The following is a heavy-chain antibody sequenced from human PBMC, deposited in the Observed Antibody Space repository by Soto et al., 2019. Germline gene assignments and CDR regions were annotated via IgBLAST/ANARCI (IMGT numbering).Heavy chain of an antibody. CDR2: ISADSGYT. Sequence: QIPLVQSGGEVERPGASVTVSCEASGYIFTTYGLSWVRQTPAHGLGWMGWISADSGYTQYAQFLQGRVTMTRDTSTNTGYMELRGLTSDATGIYYCARDRPPGALYGMDAWGQGAEVTVSS. CDR3: ARDRPPGALYGMDA. V-gene: IGHV1-18*01. J-gene: IGHJ6*02. CDR1: GYIFTTYG. D-gene: IGHD3-10*01.